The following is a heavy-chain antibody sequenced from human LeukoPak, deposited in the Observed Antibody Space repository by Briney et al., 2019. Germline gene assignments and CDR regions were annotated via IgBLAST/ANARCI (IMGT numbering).Heavy chain of an antibody. J-gene: IGHJ6*03. CDR1: GFTFSSYG. CDR3: AKFSGILYYYYYMDV. V-gene: IGHV3-30*02. D-gene: IGHD3-10*01. Sequence: GGSLRLSCAASGFTFSSYGMHWVRQAPGKGLEWVAFIRYDGSNKYYADSVKGRFTISRDNSKNTLYLQMNSLRAEDTAVYYCAKFSGILYYYYYMDVWGKGTTVTVSS. CDR2: IRYDGSNK.